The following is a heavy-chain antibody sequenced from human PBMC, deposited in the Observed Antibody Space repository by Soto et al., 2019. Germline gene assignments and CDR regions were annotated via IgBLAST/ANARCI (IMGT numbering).Heavy chain of an antibody. CDR1: GYPFTKYD. J-gene: IGHJ4*02. D-gene: IGHD5-18*01. Sequence: ASVKVSFKASGYPFTKYDINWVRQATGQGLEWMGWINPNSGNTGYSQKFQGRVTMTRNTSISTAYMELSSLRSEDTAVYYCARTRYSYGVRGLGYWGQGTLVTVSS. V-gene: IGHV1-8*01. CDR3: ARTRYSYGVRGLGY. CDR2: INPNSGNT.